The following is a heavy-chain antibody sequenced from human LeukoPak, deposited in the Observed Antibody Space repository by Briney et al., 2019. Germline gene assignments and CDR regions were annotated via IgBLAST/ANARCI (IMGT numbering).Heavy chain of an antibody. CDR3: ARGILTIFGVGGWFDP. J-gene: IGHJ5*02. D-gene: IGHD3-3*01. Sequence: SETLSLTCTVSGGSINSYYWSWIRQPAGKGLEWIGRIYTSGSTNYNPSLKSRVTMPVDTSKNQFSLKLSSVTAADTAVYYCARGILTIFGVGGWFDPWGQGTLVTVSS. CDR2: IYTSGST. V-gene: IGHV4-4*07. CDR1: GGSINSYY.